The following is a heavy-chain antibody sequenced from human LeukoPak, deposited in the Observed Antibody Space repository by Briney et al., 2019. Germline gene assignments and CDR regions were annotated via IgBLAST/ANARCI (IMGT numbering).Heavy chain of an antibody. CDR1: GGSFSGYY. CDR2: INHSGST. Sequence: SETLSLTCAVYGGSFSGYYWSWIRQPPGKGLEWIGEINHSGSTNYNPSLKSRVTISVDTSKNQFSLKLSSVTAADTAVYYCARGLHYFDWLHRLGGFDPWGQGTLVTVSS. J-gene: IGHJ5*02. D-gene: IGHD3-9*01. V-gene: IGHV4-34*01. CDR3: ARGLHYFDWLHRLGGFDP.